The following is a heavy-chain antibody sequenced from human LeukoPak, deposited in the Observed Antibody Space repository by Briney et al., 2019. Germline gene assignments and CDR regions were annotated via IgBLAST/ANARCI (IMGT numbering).Heavy chain of an antibody. CDR2: INPNTGGT. CDR3: AKAQGRITGTTRCMDV. Sequence: GASVKVSCKASGYTFTGYYIHWVRQAPGQGLEWMGWINPNTGGTDYAQKFQGRVTMTRDTSISTAYMELSGLRSADTAVYYCAKAQGRITGTTRCMDVWGKGTTVTVSS. J-gene: IGHJ6*03. CDR1: GYTFTGYY. D-gene: IGHD1-7*01. V-gene: IGHV1-2*02.